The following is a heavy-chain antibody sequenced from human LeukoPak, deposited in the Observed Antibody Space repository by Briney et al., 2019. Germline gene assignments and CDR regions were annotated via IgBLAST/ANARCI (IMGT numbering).Heavy chain of an antibody. CDR2: IIPMFGTA. CDR3: ARVDGRTRVAVVSPSGAFDI. CDR1: GDTLSTRA. J-gene: IGHJ3*02. D-gene: IGHD3-22*01. Sequence: ASVKVSCKASGDTLSTRAINWVRQAPGQGLEWMGRIIPMFGTANYAQKFQGRVTITEDKSSSTAYMDLSSLRSDDTAVYYCARVDGRTRVAVVSPSGAFDIWGQGTMVTVSS. V-gene: IGHV1-69*06.